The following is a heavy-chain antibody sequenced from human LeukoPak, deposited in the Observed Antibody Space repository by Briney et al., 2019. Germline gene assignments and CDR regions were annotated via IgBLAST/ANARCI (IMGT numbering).Heavy chain of an antibody. V-gene: IGHV4-34*01. CDR3: ARAPPYCSSTSCYPNRWFDP. CDR1: GGSFSGYY. J-gene: IGHJ5*02. Sequence: SETLSLTCAVYGGSFSGYYWSWIRQPPGKGLEWIGEINHSGSTNYNPSLKSRVTISVDTSKNQFSLQLSSVTAADTAVYYCARAPPYCSSTSCYPNRWFDPWGQGTLVTVSS. CDR2: INHSGST. D-gene: IGHD2-2*01.